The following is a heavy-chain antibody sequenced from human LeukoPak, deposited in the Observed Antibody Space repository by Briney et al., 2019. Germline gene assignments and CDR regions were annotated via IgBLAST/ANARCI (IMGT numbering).Heavy chain of an antibody. J-gene: IGHJ4*02. CDR3: ARYTVPFCGGDCYSQFLDY. Sequence: PGGSLRLSCAASGFTFSAFWMSWVRQAPGKGLEWVGNIKEDGSERHYEDSVKGRFTISRDNAENSLYLQMSSPRVEDTAVYYCARYTVPFCGGDCYSQFLDYWGQGALVTVSP. V-gene: IGHV3-7*01. CDR2: IKEDGSER. D-gene: IGHD2-21*01. CDR1: GFTFSAFW.